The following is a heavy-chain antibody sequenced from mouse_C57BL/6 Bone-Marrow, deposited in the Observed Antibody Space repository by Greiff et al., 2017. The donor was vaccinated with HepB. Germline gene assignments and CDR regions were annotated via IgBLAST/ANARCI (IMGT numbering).Heavy chain of an antibody. CDR2: IFPGSGST. CDR3: ARAYYGSTYNY. CDR1: GYTFTDYY. Sequence: VQGVESGPELVKPGASVKISCKASGYTFTDYYINWVKQRPGQGLEWIGWIFPGSGSTYYNEKFKGKATLTVDKSSSTAYMLLSSLTSEDSAVYFCARAYYGSTYNYWGQGTTLTVSS. V-gene: IGHV1-75*01. J-gene: IGHJ2*01. D-gene: IGHD1-1*01.